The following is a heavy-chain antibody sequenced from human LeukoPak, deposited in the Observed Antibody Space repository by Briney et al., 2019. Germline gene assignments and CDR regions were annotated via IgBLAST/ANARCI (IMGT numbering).Heavy chain of an antibody. J-gene: IGHJ4*02. CDR2: IFYSGNT. Sequence: PSQTLSLTCTVSGGSISCGDYYWGWIRQPPGKGLKWIGYIFYSGNTYHNPSLKSRVPISVDTSKNRFSLKLSSVTAADTAVYYCARHLVTAIPYWGQGTLVTVSS. V-gene: IGHV4-30-4*01. D-gene: IGHD2-21*02. CDR1: GGSISCGDYY. CDR3: ARHLVTAIPY.